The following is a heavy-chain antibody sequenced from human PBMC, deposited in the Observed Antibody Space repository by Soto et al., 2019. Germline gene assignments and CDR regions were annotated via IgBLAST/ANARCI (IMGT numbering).Heavy chain of an antibody. Sequence: QVQLVESGGGVVQPGRSLRLSCAASGFTFSSYGMHWVRQAPGKGLEWVASISSVGSNVYYGDSVKGRFTISRDNSKITLYLQMNSLRAEDTAVYYCAKDCTGPGSCEDSFDYWGQGTLVTVSS. J-gene: IGHJ4*02. D-gene: IGHD3-10*01. V-gene: IGHV3-30*18. CDR3: AKDCTGPGSCEDSFDY. CDR1: GFTFSSYG. CDR2: ISSVGSNV.